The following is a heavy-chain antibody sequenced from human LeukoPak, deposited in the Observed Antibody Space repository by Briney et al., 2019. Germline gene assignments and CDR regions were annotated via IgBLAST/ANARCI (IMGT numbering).Heavy chain of an antibody. Sequence: GGSLRLSCAASGFTFSSYSMNWVRQAPGKGLEWVSSISSSSSYIYYADSVKGRFTISRDNAKNSLYLQMNSLRAEDTAVYYCARDSDSSGYCGGVDYWGQGTLVTVSS. CDR1: GFTFSSYS. V-gene: IGHV3-21*01. D-gene: IGHD3-22*01. J-gene: IGHJ4*02. CDR3: ARDSDSSGYCGGVDY. CDR2: ISSSSSYI.